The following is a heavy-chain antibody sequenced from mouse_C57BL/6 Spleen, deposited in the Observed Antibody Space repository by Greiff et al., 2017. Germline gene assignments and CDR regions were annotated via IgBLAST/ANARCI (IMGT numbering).Heavy chain of an antibody. J-gene: IGHJ2*01. CDR1: GYTFTDYE. CDR3: TRDDGYYGY. V-gene: IGHV1-15*01. Sequence: QVQLKQSGAELVRPGASVTLSCKASGYTFTDYEMHWVKQTPVHGLEWIGAIDPETGGTAYNQKFKGKAILTADKSSSTAYMELRSLTSEDSAVYYCTRDDGYYGYWGQGTTLTVSS. CDR2: IDPETGGT. D-gene: IGHD2-3*01.